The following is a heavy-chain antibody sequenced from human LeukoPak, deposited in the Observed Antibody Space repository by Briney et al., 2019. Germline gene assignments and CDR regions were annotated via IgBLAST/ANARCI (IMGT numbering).Heavy chain of an antibody. CDR1: GFTFSTYV. CDR3: ARLIVGATPADY. Sequence: PGGSLRLSCAASGFTFSTYVMNWFRQAPGKGLLRVSRISSDGSSSIYADSVKGRFTISRDNAKNTLYLQMNSLRVEDTAVYYCARLIVGATPADYWGQGTLVTVSS. D-gene: IGHD1-26*01. CDR2: ISSDGSSS. V-gene: IGHV3-74*01. J-gene: IGHJ4*02.